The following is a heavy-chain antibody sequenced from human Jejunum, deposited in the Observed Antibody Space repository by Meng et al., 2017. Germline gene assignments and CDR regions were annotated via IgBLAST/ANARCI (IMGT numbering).Heavy chain of an antibody. V-gene: IGHV6-1*01. D-gene: IGHD7-27*01. CDR2: TRFRSKWYD. J-gene: IGHJ4*02. Sequence: QVASSGPGLLKRLSTLSRACAISGDSVSCSFACWTWIWQSPSRGLEWVGRTRFRSKWYDEYALSVESRITISPDTSNMPLSLQQRSVTHVDTGVYYCARGTWDFDYWGQGTLVTVSS. CDR3: ARGTWDFDY. CDR1: GDSVSCSFAC.